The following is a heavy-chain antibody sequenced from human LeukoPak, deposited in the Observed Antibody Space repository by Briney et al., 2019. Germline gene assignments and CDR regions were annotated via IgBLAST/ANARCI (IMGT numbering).Heavy chain of an antibody. CDR2: FDPEDGET. Sequence: GASVKVSCKASGYTFTSYYMHWVRQAPGKGLEWMGGFDPEDGETIYAQKFQGRVTMTEDTSTDTAYMELSSLRSEDTAVYYCATNRIAAIYYYYYMDVWGKGTTVTVSS. CDR3: ATNRIAAIYYYYYMDV. CDR1: GYTFTSYY. J-gene: IGHJ6*03. D-gene: IGHD6-13*01. V-gene: IGHV1-24*01.